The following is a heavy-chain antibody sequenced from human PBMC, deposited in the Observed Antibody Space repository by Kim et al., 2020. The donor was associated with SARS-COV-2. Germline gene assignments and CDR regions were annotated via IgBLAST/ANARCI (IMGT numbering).Heavy chain of an antibody. Sequence: SETLSLTCAVYGGSFSGYYWSWIRQPPGKGLEWIGEINHSGSTNYNPSLKSRVTISVDTSKNQFSLKLSSVTAADTAVYYCARAGPEKRYYYGSGSYYNVHITRENWFDPWGQGTLVTVSS. CDR1: GGSFSGYY. J-gene: IGHJ5*02. D-gene: IGHD3-10*01. V-gene: IGHV4-34*01. CDR2: INHSGST. CDR3: ARAGPEKRYYYGSGSYYNVHITRENWFDP.